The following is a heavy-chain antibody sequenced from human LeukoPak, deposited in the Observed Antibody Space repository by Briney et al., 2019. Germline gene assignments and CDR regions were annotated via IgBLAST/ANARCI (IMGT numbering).Heavy chain of an antibody. D-gene: IGHD6-19*01. CDR3: ARERAVAWDCGSPAFDY. J-gene: IGHJ4*02. V-gene: IGHV1-18*01. Sequence: ASVKVSCKASGNTFTSYGISWARQAPGQGLEWMGWISANNGNTNYAQKFQGRVTMTTDTSTSTAYMELRSLRSDDTAVYYCARERAVAWDCGSPAFDYWGQGTLVTVSS. CDR1: GNTFTSYG. CDR2: ISANNGNT.